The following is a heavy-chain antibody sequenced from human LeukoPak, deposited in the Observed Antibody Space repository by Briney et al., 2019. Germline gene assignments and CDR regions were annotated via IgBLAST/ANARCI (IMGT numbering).Heavy chain of an antibody. D-gene: IGHD3-3*01. CDR2: ISSSSSYV. CDR1: GFTFNTFW. V-gene: IGHV3-21*01. J-gene: IGHJ4*02. Sequence: GGSLRLSCEASGFTFNTFWMSWVRQAPGKGLEWVSCISSSSSYVYYADSVMSRFTISRDNAKNSLYLQMNSLRAEDTAVYYCARGYDFFDYWGQGTLVTVSS. CDR3: ARGYDFFDY.